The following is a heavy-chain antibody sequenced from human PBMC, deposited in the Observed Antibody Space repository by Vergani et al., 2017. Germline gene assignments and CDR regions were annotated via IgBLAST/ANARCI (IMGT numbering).Heavy chain of an antibody. CDR2: ISYDGSNK. D-gene: IGHD6-19*01. V-gene: IGHV3-30*03. CDR3: ARDSSGWLYYFDY. Sequence: QVQLVESGGGVVQPGRSPRLSCAASGFTFSSYGMHWVRQAPGKGLEWVAVISYDGSNKYYADSVKGRFTISRDNSKNTLYLQMNSLRAEDTAVYYCARDSSGWLYYFDYWGQGTLVTVSS. CDR1: GFTFSSYG. J-gene: IGHJ4*02.